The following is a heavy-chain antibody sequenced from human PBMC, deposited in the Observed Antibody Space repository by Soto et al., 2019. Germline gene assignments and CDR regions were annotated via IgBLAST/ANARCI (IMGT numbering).Heavy chain of an antibody. J-gene: IGHJ6*04. CDR1: GLTFSSYG. CDR3: ARDSVAGSPGVLEWLLYSYPQGKRYYYGMDV. D-gene: IGHD3-3*01. V-gene: IGHV3-33*01. Sequence: PGGSMRLSCAASGLTFSSYGMHWVRQAPGKGLEWVAVIWYDGSNKYYADSVKGRFTISRDNSKNTLYLQMNSLRAEDTAVYYCARDSVAGSPGVLEWLLYSYPQGKRYYYGMDVWGKGTTVTVSS. CDR2: IWYDGSNK.